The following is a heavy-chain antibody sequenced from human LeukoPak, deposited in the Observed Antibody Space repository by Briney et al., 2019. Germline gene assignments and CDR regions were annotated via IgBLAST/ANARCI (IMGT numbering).Heavy chain of an antibody. CDR2: IYYSGSI. J-gene: IGHJ4*02. V-gene: IGHV4-59*01. CDR3: ARENPSGYYNRPIDY. D-gene: IGHD3-22*01. CDR1: GASISSYY. Sequence: SETLSLICTVSGASISSYYWSWIRHPPGKGLEWIGDIYYSGSIKYNPSLKSRVTMSVDTSKNQFSLKLSSVTAADTAIYYCARENPSGYYNRPIDYWGQGTLVTVSS.